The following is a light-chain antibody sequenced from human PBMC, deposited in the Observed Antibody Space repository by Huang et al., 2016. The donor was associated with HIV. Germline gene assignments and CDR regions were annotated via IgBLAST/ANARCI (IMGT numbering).Light chain of an antibody. CDR2: GAS. CDR1: KSVSPN. CDR3: QQYYNWPPYT. J-gene: IGKJ2*01. V-gene: IGKV3-15*01. Sequence: EVVMTQSPATLSLSPGERATRTCRASKSVSPNLAWYRQKPGRSPRLLIYGASTRATSIPGRVGGSGSGTEFTLTISRLQSEDLVVYYCQQYYNWPPYTFGQGTKLEIK.